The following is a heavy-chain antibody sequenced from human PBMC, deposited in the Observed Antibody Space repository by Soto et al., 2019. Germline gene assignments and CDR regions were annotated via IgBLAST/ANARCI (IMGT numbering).Heavy chain of an antibody. CDR3: ARPVEMATISRSYLFY. CDR2: IIPIFGTA. J-gene: IGHJ4*02. V-gene: IGHV1-69*13. Sequence: ASVKVSCKASGGTFSNYAINWVRQAPGQGLEWMGGIIPIFGTANYAQKFQGRVTITADESTSTAYLDLSSLRSEDTAVYYCARPVEMATISRSYLFYWGQGTLVTVSS. D-gene: IGHD5-12*01. CDR1: GGTFSNYA.